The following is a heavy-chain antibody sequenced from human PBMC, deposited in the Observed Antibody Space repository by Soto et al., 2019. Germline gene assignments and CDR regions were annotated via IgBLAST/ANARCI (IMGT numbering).Heavy chain of an antibody. CDR2: ISSSSSYI. CDR3: ARVLRCSSTSCYDAFDI. D-gene: IGHD2-2*01. CDR1: GFTFSSYS. J-gene: IGHJ3*02. V-gene: IGHV3-21*01. Sequence: EVQLLESGGGLVQPGGSLRLSCAASGFTFSSYSMNWVRQAPGKGLEWVSSISSSSSYIYYADSVKGRFTISRDNAKNSLYLQMNSLRAEDTAVYYCARVLRCSSTSCYDAFDIWGQGTMVTVS.